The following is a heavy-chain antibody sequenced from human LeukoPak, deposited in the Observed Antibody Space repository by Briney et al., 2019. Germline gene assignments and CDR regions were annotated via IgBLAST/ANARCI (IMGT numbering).Heavy chain of an antibody. Sequence: KPGGSLRLSCAASGFTFNVFHMNWVRQAPGKGLEWISSITSSGTYITYADSIQGRFTISRDNAKNPLYLQMNSLRVDDTALYYCARASGGWDLDYWGHGTLVTVSS. V-gene: IGHV3-21*01. D-gene: IGHD1-26*01. CDR1: GFTFNVFH. CDR2: ITSSGTYI. CDR3: ARASGGWDLDY. J-gene: IGHJ4*01.